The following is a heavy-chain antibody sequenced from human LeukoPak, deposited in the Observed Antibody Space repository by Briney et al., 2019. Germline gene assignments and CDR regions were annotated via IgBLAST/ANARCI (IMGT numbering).Heavy chain of an antibody. Sequence: ASVKVSCKASGYNFNAFYLHWVRQAPGQGLEWMGWINPNSGGTNYAQKFQGRVTMTRDTSISTAYMELSRLRSDDTAVYYCAREVNSNYEGIDYWGQGTLVTVSS. CDR2: INPNSGGT. CDR3: AREVNSNYEGIDY. J-gene: IGHJ4*02. D-gene: IGHD4-11*01. CDR1: GYNFNAFY. V-gene: IGHV1-2*02.